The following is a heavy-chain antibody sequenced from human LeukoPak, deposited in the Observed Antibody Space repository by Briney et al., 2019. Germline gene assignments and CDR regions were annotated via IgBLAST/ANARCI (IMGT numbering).Heavy chain of an antibody. CDR3: TTWEPLPLVDYYYYGMDV. CDR1: GFTFSNAW. Sequence: GGSLRLSCAASGFTFSNAWMSWVRQAPGKGLEWVGRIKSKTDGGTTDYAAPVKGRFTISRDDSKNTLYLQMNSLKTEDTAVYYCTTWEPLPLVDYYYYGMDVWGQGTTVTVSS. D-gene: IGHD1-26*01. V-gene: IGHV3-15*01. CDR2: IKSKTDGGTT. J-gene: IGHJ6*02.